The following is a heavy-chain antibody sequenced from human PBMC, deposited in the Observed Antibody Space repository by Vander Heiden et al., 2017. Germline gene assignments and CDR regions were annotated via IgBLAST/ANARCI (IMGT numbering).Heavy chain of an antibody. V-gene: IGHV3-7*01. CDR3: PRLGQRPDTYLRD. CDR1: TFTFEYYW. CDR2: IKEDGSQR. J-gene: IGHJ4*02. Sequence: EVQLVESGRDLVQPGGSLRLSCSASTFTFEYYWMTWVRQAPGKGLEAVASIKEDGSQRYYADSVKGRFTISRDNAKRSLSLQMERLGAEDTAVYYCPRLGQRPDTYLRDWGQVTQVSVS. D-gene: IGHD3-16*01.